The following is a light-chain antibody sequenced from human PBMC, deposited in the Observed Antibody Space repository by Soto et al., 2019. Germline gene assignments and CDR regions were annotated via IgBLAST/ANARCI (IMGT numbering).Light chain of an antibody. Sequence: SSLTKPPSAYGSPGQSVTISCHRTSSDVSAYNYVSWYQQHPGRAPKLMIYDVSSRPSGVSNRFSGSKSGNTASLTISGLQAEDEADYYCSSYTSSGTSYVFGTGTKVTVL. CDR1: SSDVSAYNY. V-gene: IGLV2-14*01. J-gene: IGLJ1*01. CDR3: SSYTSSGTSYV. CDR2: DVS.